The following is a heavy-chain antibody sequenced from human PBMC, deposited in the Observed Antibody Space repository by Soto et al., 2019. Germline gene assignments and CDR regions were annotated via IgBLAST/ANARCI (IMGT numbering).Heavy chain of an antibody. Sequence: GGSLRLSCAASGFTFISYSMNWVRQAPGKGLEWVSYISSSSSTIYYADSVKGRFTISRDNAKNSLYLQMNSLRDEDTAVYYCGGDSSGYYYPDVFDIWGQGTMVTVSS. CDR2: ISSSSSTI. D-gene: IGHD3-22*01. J-gene: IGHJ3*02. V-gene: IGHV3-48*02. CDR1: GFTFISYS. CDR3: GGDSSGYYYPDVFDI.